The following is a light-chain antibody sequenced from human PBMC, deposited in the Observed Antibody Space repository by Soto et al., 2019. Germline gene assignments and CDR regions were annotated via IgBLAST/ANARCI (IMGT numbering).Light chain of an antibody. V-gene: IGLV2-8*01. CDR3: GSYAGRSNMV. Sequence: QSALTQPPSASGSPGQSVTIACTGSSSDIGSYNHVSWFQQHPDKAPKLIIYEVINRPSGVPDRFSGSKSGNTASLTVSGLQAEDEADYHCGSYAGRSNMVFGGGTKLTVL. J-gene: IGLJ2*01. CDR2: EVI. CDR1: SSDIGSYNH.